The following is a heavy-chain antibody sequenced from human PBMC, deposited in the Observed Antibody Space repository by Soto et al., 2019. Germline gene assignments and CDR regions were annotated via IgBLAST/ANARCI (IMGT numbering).Heavy chain of an antibody. CDR2: IYYSGTT. V-gene: IGHV4-31*03. J-gene: IGHJ5*02. CDR1: GGSISSGVYY. Sequence: PSETLSLTCTVSGGSISSGVYYWSWIRQHPGKGLEWIGYIYYSGTTYYNPSLKSRVTISVDTSKNQFSLKLSSVSAADTALYYCARCSLVVVPAPGFDPWGRGTLVTVS. D-gene: IGHD2-2*01. CDR3: ARCSLVVVPAPGFDP.